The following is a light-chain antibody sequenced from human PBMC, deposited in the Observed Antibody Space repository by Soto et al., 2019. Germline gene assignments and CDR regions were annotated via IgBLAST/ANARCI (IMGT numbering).Light chain of an antibody. J-gene: IGKJ2*01. CDR2: GAS. CDR3: QQYVRSPGA. V-gene: IGKV3-20*01. Sequence: EIVLTQSPGTLSLSPGERATLSCRASQSVSGSYLAWYQQKPGQAPRLLIYGASGRATGIPDRFSGSGSGTDFTLTISRLEPEDFAVYYCQQYVRSPGAFGQGTKLEIK. CDR1: QSVSGSY.